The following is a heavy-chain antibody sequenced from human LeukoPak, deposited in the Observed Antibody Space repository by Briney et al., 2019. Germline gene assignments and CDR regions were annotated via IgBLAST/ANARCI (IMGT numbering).Heavy chain of an antibody. CDR1: GFTYSSYW. CDR2: VSGDGSNT. D-gene: IGHD7-27*01. V-gene: IGHV3-74*01. Sequence: PGGSLRLSCAVSGFTYSSYWMDWVRQAPGKGLVWVSRVSGDGSNTFYADSVKGRFTISRDNAKNTLYLQMNSLRAEDTAVYYCARERSTGDWGQGTLVTVSS. J-gene: IGHJ4*02. CDR3: ARERSTGD.